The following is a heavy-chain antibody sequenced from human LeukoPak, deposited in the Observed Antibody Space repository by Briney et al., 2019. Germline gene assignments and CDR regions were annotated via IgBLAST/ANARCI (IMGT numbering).Heavy chain of an antibody. Sequence: GGSLRLSCAASGFTFSSYSMNWARQAPGKGLEWVSSISSSSSYIYYADSVKGRFTISRDNAKNSLYLQMNSLRAEDTAVYYCALGAARLFDYWGQGTLVTVSS. J-gene: IGHJ4*02. CDR1: GFTFSSYS. CDR2: ISSSSSYI. D-gene: IGHD6-6*01. CDR3: ALGAARLFDY. V-gene: IGHV3-21*01.